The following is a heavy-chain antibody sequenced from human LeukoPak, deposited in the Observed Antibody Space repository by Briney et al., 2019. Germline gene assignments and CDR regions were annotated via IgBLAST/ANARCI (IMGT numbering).Heavy chain of an antibody. V-gene: IGHV3-74*01. J-gene: IGHJ4*02. CDR1: GFTLSSYW. Sequence: GGSLRLSCAASGFTLSSYWMHWVRQAPGKGLVWVSRINSDGSSTSYADSVKGRFTISRDNAKNTLYLQMNSLRAEDTAVYYCAREAPPSPPVFDYWGQGTLVTVSS. CDR3: AREAPPSPPVFDY. CDR2: INSDGSST.